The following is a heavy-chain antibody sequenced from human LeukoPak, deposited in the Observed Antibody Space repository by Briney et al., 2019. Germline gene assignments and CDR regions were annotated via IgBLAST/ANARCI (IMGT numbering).Heavy chain of an antibody. Sequence: GGSLRLSCAASGFTFSSYAMSWVRQAPGKGLEWVSAISGSGGSTYYADSVKGRFTISRDNSKNTLYLQMNSLRAEDTAVYYCAKGGRDYYDSSGYYYVFDYWAREPWSPSPQ. CDR1: GFTFSSYA. D-gene: IGHD3-22*01. CDR3: AKGGRDYYDSSGYYYVFDY. CDR2: ISGSGGST. J-gene: IGHJ4*02. V-gene: IGHV3-23*01.